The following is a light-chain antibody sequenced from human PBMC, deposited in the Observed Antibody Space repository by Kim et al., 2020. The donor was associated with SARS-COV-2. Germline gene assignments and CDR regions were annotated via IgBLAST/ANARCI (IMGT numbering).Light chain of an antibody. J-gene: IGKJ4*01. V-gene: IGKV3-15*01. Sequence: EIVMTQSPATLSVSPWERATLSCRASQSVSNNLAWYQQKPGQAPRLLIYGASTRATGIPARFSGSGSGTEFTLTISSLQSEDFAVYYCQQYNNWPPYLTFGGGTKVDIK. CDR3: QQYNNWPPYLT. CDR2: GAS. CDR1: QSVSNN.